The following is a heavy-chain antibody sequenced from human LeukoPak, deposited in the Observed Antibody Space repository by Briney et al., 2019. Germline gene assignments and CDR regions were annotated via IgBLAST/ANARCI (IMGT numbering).Heavy chain of an antibody. J-gene: IGHJ3*02. CDR1: GYTFTGYY. V-gene: IGHV1-2*02. CDR3: ARLYCSGGSCYSAFDI. CDR2: INPNSGGT. Sequence: GASVKVSCKASGYTFTGYYMHWVRHAPGQGLEWMGWINPNSGGTNYAQKFQGRVTMTRDTSISTAYMELSTLRSDDTAVYYCARLYCSGGSCYSAFDIWGQGTMVTVSS. D-gene: IGHD2-15*01.